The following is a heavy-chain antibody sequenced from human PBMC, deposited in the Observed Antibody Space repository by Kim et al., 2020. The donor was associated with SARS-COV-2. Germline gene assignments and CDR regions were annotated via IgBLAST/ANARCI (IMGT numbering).Heavy chain of an antibody. D-gene: IGHD6-13*01. V-gene: IGHV4-59*08. Sequence: SETLSLTCTVSGGSIRSYYWSWIRQPPGKGLEWIGYTYYSGSSNYNPSLKSRVTISIDTSKNQFSLKLSSVTAADTAVYNCARHRSSSWDLYAFDLWGQG. CDR2: TYYSGSS. J-gene: IGHJ3*01. CDR3: ARHRSSSWDLYAFDL. CDR1: GGSIRSYY.